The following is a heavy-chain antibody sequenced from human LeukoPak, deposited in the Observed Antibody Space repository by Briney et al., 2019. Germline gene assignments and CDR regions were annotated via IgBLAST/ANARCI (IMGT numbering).Heavy chain of an antibody. Sequence: GGSLRLSCAASGFTFSSYAMSWVRQAPGKGLEWVSAISGSGGSTYYADSVKGRFTISRDNSKNTLYLQMNSLRAEDTAVYYCAKDRGDYGDYEGAYWYFDLWGRGTLVTVSS. J-gene: IGHJ2*01. D-gene: IGHD4-17*01. CDR2: ISGSGGST. V-gene: IGHV3-23*01. CDR1: GFTFSSYA. CDR3: AKDRGDYGDYEGAYWYFDL.